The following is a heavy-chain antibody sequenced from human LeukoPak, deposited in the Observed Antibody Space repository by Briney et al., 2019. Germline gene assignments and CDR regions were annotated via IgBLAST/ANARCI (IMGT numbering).Heavy chain of an antibody. Sequence: SETLSLTCAVYGGSFSGYYWSWIRQPPGKGLEWIGEINHSGSTNYNPSLKSRVTISVDTSKNQFSLKLSSVTAADTAVYYCARSPTKRVPEDYWGQGTLVTVSS. CDR1: GGSFSGYY. D-gene: IGHD2-2*01. CDR3: ARSPTKRVPEDY. J-gene: IGHJ4*02. V-gene: IGHV4-34*01. CDR2: INHSGST.